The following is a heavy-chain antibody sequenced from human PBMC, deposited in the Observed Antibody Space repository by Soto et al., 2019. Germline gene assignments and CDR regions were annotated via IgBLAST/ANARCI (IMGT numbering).Heavy chain of an antibody. CDR1: GGSISSYY. CDR2: IYYSGST. Sequence: SETLSLTCTVSGGSISSYYWSWIRQPPGKGLEWIGYIYYSGSTNYNPSLKSRVTISVDTSKNQFSLKLSSVTAADTAVYYCARSFYYMDVWGKGTTVTVSS. J-gene: IGHJ6*03. V-gene: IGHV4-59*01. CDR3: ARSFYYMDV.